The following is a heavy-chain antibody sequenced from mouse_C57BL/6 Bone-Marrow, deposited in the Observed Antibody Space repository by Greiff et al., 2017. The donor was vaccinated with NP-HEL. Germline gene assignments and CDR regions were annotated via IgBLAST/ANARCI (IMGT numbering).Heavy chain of an antibody. CDR3: ARDYYGSSYWYFDV. D-gene: IGHD1-1*01. Sequence: QVQLKQPGAELVMPGASVKLSCQASGYTFTSYWMHWVKQRPGQGLEWIGEIDPSDSYTNYNQKFKGKSTLTVDKSSSTAYMQLSSLTSEDSAVYYCARDYYGSSYWYFDVWGTGTTVTVSS. CDR1: GYTFTSYW. J-gene: IGHJ1*03. CDR2: IDPSDSYT. V-gene: IGHV1-69*01.